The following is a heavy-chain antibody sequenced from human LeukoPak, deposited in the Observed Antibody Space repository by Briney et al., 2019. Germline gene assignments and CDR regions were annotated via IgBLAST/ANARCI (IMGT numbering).Heavy chain of an antibody. Sequence: PGGSLRLSCVASGFTFTSYGIHWVRQAPGKGLVWLAVIWYDGNNKYYADSVKGRFTISRDNSRNTVQLQMNSLRVEDTAIYYCAKDRFGGSYGPSVWGQGTLVTVSS. V-gene: IGHV3-33*06. CDR3: AKDRFGGSYGPSV. D-gene: IGHD3-10*01. CDR2: IWYDGNNK. J-gene: IGHJ4*02. CDR1: GFTFTSYG.